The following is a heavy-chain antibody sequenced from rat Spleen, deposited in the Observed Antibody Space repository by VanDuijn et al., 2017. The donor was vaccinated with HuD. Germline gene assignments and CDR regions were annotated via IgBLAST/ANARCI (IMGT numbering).Heavy chain of an antibody. CDR3: ARRHYGYTDYFDY. V-gene: IGHV5-25*01. J-gene: IGHJ2*01. CDR1: GFTFSNYY. Sequence: EVQLVESGGGLVQPGRSMKLSCAALGFTFSNYYMAWVRQAPTKGLEWVASISYGDSSGHSSTYYRDSVKGRFTISRANAKSTLNLQMDSLRSEDTATYYCARRHYGYTDYFDYWGQGVMVTVSS. CDR2: ISYGDSSGHSST. D-gene: IGHD1-9*01.